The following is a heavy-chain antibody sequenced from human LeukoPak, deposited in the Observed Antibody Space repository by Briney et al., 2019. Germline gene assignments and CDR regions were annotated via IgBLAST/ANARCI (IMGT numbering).Heavy chain of an antibody. J-gene: IGHJ3*02. CDR2: IYHSGST. D-gene: IGHD3-22*01. CDR3: ARVVWYDSSGYPPHAFDI. Sequence: SETLSLTCTVSGYSISSGYYWGWIRQPPGKGLEWIGGIYHSGSTYYNPSLKSRVTISVDTSKDQFSLKLSSVTAADTAVYYCARVVWYDSSGYPPHAFDIWGQGTMVTVSS. V-gene: IGHV4-38-2*02. CDR1: GYSISSGYY.